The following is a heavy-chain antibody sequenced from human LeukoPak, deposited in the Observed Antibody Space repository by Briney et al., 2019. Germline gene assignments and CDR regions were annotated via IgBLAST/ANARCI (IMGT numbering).Heavy chain of an antibody. CDR3: ATGSSGYYYFDY. CDR2: FDPEDGET. Sequence: ASVKVSCKVSGYTLTELSMHWVRQAPGKGLEWMGGFDPEDGETIYAQKFQGRVTMTEDTSTDTAYMELSSLRSEGTAVYYCATGSSGYYYFDYWGQGTLVTVSS. CDR1: GYTLTELS. D-gene: IGHD3-22*01. V-gene: IGHV1-24*01. J-gene: IGHJ4*02.